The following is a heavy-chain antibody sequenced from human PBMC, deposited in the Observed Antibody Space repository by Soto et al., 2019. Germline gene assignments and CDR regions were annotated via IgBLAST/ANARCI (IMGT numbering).Heavy chain of an antibody. Sequence: GGSLRLSCAASGFTFSSYSMNWVRQAPGKGLEWVAVISYDGSNKYYADSVKGRFTISRDNSKNTLYLQMNSLRAEDTAVYYCAMGPATYYYDSSGYYPFDYWGQGTLVTVSS. CDR1: GFTFSSYS. J-gene: IGHJ4*02. V-gene: IGHV3-30*03. D-gene: IGHD3-22*01. CDR2: ISYDGSNK. CDR3: AMGPATYYYDSSGYYPFDY.